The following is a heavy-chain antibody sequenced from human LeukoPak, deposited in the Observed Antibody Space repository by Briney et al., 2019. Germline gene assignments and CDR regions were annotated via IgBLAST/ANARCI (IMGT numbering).Heavy chain of an antibody. CDR2: INHSGST. J-gene: IGHJ4*02. D-gene: IGHD1-26*01. Sequence: SETLSLTCAVYGGSFSGYYWSWIRQPPGKGLEWIGEINHSGSTNYNPSLKSRVTISVDTSKNQFSLKLSSVTAADTAVYYCARGGRIVGATGNLDYWGQGTLVTVSS. CDR1: GGSFSGYY. V-gene: IGHV4-34*01. CDR3: ARGGRIVGATGNLDY.